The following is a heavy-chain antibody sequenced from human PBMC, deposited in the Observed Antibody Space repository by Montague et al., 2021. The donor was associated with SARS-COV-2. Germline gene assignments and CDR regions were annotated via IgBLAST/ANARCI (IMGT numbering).Heavy chain of an antibody. CDR1: GFIFSRQG. CDR3: AKEVATAGPWYYGLDV. Sequence: SLRVSCAASGFIFSRQGMNWVRQAPGKGLEWVSVIDGNGGGIFYADSVKGRFTISRDNSKNTLYLQLNSLRGDDTAVYYCAKEVATAGPWYYGLDVWGQGTTVTVSS. D-gene: IGHD6-13*01. J-gene: IGHJ6*02. CDR2: IDGNGGGI. V-gene: IGHV3-23*01.